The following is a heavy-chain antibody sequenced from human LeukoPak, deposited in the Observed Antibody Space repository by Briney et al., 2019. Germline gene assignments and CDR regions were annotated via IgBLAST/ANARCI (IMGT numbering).Heavy chain of an antibody. CDR3: ARSYCSSTSCYGGYYYYYMDV. V-gene: IGHV1-46*01. Sequence: GASVKLSCKASGYTFTSYYTHWVRQAPGQGLEWMGIINPSGGSTSYAQKFQGRVTMTRDTSTSTVYMELSSLRSEDTAVYYCARSYCSSTSCYGGYYYYYMDVWGKGTTVTVSS. CDR1: GYTFTSYY. J-gene: IGHJ6*03. D-gene: IGHD2-2*01. CDR2: INPSGGST.